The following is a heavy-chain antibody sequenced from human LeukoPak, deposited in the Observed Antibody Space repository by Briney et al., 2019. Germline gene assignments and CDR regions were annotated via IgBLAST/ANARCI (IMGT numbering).Heavy chain of an antibody. V-gene: IGHV4-59*08. CDR2: ISNTGNT. CDR3: ARLTIAAAHWFDP. CDR1: GASVSGFY. Sequence: SETLSLTCTVSGASVSGFYWSWIRQPPGKGLEWVGYISNTGNTNYNPSLKSRVTISVDTSKNQFSLKLSSVAAADTAVYYCARLTIAAAHWFDPWGQGTLVTVSS. J-gene: IGHJ5*02. D-gene: IGHD6-13*01.